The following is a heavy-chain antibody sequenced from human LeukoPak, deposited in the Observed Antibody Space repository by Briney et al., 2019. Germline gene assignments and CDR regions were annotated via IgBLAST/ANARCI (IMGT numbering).Heavy chain of an antibody. D-gene: IGHD2-15*01. Sequence: GGSLRLSCAASGFTFSSYSMNWVRQAPGKGLEWVSYISSSSSTIYYADSVKGRFTISRDNAKNSLYLQMNSLRAEDTAVYYCARDGYCSGSSCFSTTDYWGQGTLVTVSS. V-gene: IGHV3-48*04. CDR2: ISSSSSTI. CDR3: ARDGYCSGSSCFSTTDY. CDR1: GFTFSSYS. J-gene: IGHJ4*02.